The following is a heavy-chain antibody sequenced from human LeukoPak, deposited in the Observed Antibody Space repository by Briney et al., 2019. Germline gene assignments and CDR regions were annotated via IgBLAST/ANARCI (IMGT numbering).Heavy chain of an antibody. J-gene: IGHJ6*03. CDR2: TYYRHKWYN. D-gene: IGHD4-17*01. Sequence: SQTLSLTCAISGDSVSSNSAAWTWNRQTPSRGLELLGRTYYRHKWYNDYEVSVQSRITINPDTSKNQFSLQLNSVTPEDTAVYYCARGRVTTIANYYYYYIDVWGKGTTVTVSS. V-gene: IGHV6-1*01. CDR3: ARGRVTTIANYYYYYIDV. CDR1: GDSVSSNSAA.